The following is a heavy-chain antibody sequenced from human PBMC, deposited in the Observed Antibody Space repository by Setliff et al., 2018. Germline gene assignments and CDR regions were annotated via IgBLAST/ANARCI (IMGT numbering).Heavy chain of an antibody. CDR3: ARGPVDFVVVPAAAVFDF. V-gene: IGHV1-18*01. J-gene: IGHJ4*02. Sequence: ASVKVSCKASGHIFTKYGINWVRQAPGQGLEWMGWIGDYNGNTLHAQNFQGRLTVTTDTSTNTAYMELRSLRSDDTAVYYCARGPVDFVVVPAAAVFDFWGQGTLVTVSS. D-gene: IGHD2-2*03. CDR1: GHIFTKYG. CDR2: IGDYNGNT.